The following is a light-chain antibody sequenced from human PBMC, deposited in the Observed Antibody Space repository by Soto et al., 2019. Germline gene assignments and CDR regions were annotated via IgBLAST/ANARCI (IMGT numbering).Light chain of an antibody. Sequence: QSALTQPPSASGTPGQRVTISCSGSSSIIGTYSVSWYQRFPGTAPRLLIYSDNQRPSGVPDRFSASKSGASASLAISGLQSEDEADFYCAAWDDSMNACVFGTGTKVTVL. V-gene: IGLV1-44*01. CDR2: SDN. CDR1: SSIIGTYS. J-gene: IGLJ1*01. CDR3: AAWDDSMNACV.